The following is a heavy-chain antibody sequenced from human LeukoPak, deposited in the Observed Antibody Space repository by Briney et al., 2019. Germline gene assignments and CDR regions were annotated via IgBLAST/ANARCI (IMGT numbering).Heavy chain of an antibody. CDR1: GFTFSDYY. V-gene: IGHV3-11*01. CDR3: ASPGVSVVVPAYFDY. D-gene: IGHD2-2*01. Sequence: GGSLRLSCAASGFTFSDYYMSWIRQAPGKGLEGVSYISSSGSTIYYADSVKGRFTISRDNAKNSLYLQMNSLRAEDTAVYYCASPGVSVVVPAYFDYWGQGTLVTVSS. J-gene: IGHJ4*02. CDR2: ISSSGSTI.